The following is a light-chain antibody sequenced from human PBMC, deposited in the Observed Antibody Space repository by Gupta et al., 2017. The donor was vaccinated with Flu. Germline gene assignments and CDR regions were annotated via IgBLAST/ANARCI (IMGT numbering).Light chain of an antibody. CDR1: QSVSSS. V-gene: IGKV3-15*01. CDR3: QQDKDWVRT. CDR2: DTS. J-gene: IGKJ1*01. Sequence: PATLSCAPGERATLSCRASQSVSSSLAWYQQKPGQAPRLLIYDTSTRATGIPARFSGSGSGTEFTLIISSLQSEDFAVYYCQQDKDWVRTFGQGTKVEIK.